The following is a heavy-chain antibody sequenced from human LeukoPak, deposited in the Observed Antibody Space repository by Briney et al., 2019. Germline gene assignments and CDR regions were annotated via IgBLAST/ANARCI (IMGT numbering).Heavy chain of an antibody. J-gene: IGHJ2*01. V-gene: IGHV4-4*07. CDR2: FYTNGTT. D-gene: IGHD4-23*01. CDR1: GGSISSYS. CDR3: ARTVVTLDWYFDL. Sequence: SETLSLTCSVSGGSISSYSWNWIRQPAGKGLEWIGRFYTNGTTNYNPSLKSRVTMSIDTSKNQVSLKMRSVTAADTAVYYCARTVVTLDWYFDLWGRGTLVSVSS.